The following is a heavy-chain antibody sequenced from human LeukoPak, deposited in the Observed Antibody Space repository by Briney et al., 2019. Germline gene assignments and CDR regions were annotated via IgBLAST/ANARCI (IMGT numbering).Heavy chain of an antibody. D-gene: IGHD1-26*01. Sequence: GGSLRLSCAASGFTFSSYSMNWVRQAPGKGLEWVSYISSSSSTIYYADSVKGRFTISRDNAKNSLYLQMNSLRAEDTAVYYCATQPCRWELVSFDYWGQGTLVTVSS. CDR1: GFTFSSYS. J-gene: IGHJ4*02. CDR3: ATQPCRWELVSFDY. CDR2: ISSSSSTI. V-gene: IGHV3-48*01.